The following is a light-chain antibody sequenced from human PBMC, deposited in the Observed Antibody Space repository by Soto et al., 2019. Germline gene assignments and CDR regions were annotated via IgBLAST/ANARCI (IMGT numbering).Light chain of an antibody. CDR2: TTN. Sequence: QSALTQPHSASGTPGQRVTISCSGSSSNIGTSSVHWFQQLPGTAPKLLISTTNQRPSGVPERFSGSKSGTSASLAISGLQSEDEADYYCAAWDDSLNGRVFGTGTKVTVL. V-gene: IGLV1-44*01. CDR1: SSNIGTSS. CDR3: AAWDDSLNGRV. J-gene: IGLJ1*01.